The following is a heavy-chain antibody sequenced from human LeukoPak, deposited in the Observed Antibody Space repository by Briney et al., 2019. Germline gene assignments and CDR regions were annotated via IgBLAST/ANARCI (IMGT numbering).Heavy chain of an antibody. CDR1: GGSISSDSYY. CDR3: ARGQTQSNVVAFDP. V-gene: IGHV4-61*02. Sequence: PPETLSLTCTVSGGSISSDSYYWSWIRQPAGKGLEWIGRISTSGSTNYNPSLKSRVTISVDTSKNQFSLKLSSVTAADTAVYYCARGQTQSNVVAFDPWGQGTLVTVSS. CDR2: ISTSGST. D-gene: IGHD2-21*01. J-gene: IGHJ5*02.